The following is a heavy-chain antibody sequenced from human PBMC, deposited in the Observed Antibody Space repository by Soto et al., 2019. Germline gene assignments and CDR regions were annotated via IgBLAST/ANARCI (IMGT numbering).Heavy chain of an antibody. CDR2: ISIRGDYR. Sequence: EGQLLQSGGGLVQPGESLRLSCADSGFTFSSSGMSWVRQAPGKGLEWVSSISIRGDYRYYADSVKGRFTISRDNSKNTLYLQMSSLTADDTALYYCANHGGFDFWGQGTMVAVSS. CDR1: GFTFSSSG. CDR3: ANHGGFDF. D-gene: IGHD4-17*01. V-gene: IGHV3-23*01. J-gene: IGHJ3*01.